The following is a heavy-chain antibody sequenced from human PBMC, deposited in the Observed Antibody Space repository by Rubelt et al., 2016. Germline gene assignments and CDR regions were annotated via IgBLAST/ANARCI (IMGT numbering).Heavy chain of an antibody. CDR2: IKQDGSEK. V-gene: IGHV3-7*03. D-gene: IGHD3-9*01. CDR3: AREGGAGYALDS. Sequence: EGQLVESGGGLIQPGGSLRLSCAASGFTFSSFWMSWVRQAPGKGLEWVANIKQDGSEKYYVDSVKGRFTISRDNAKTSLYLVMNSLRAEDTALYYCAREGGAGYALDSWGQGTLVAVSS. J-gene: IGHJ4*02. CDR1: GFTFSSFW.